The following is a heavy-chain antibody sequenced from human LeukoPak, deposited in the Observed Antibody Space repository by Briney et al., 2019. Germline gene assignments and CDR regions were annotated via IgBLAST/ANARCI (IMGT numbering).Heavy chain of an antibody. V-gene: IGHV1-69*05. CDR3: ARVRIAVAAPFDY. CDR1: GGTFSSYA. CDR2: IIPIFGTA. Sequence: SVKVSCKASGGTFSSYAISWVRQAPGQGLEWMGRIIPIFGTANYAQKFQGRVTITTDESTSTAYKELSSLRSEDTAVYYCARVRIAVAAPFDYWGQGTLVTVSS. J-gene: IGHJ4*02. D-gene: IGHD6-19*01.